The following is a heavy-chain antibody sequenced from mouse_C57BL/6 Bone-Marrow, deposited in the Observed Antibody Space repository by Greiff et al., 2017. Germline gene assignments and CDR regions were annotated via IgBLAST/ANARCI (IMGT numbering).Heavy chain of an antibody. CDR1: GYSITSGYY. D-gene: IGHD6-1*01. Sequence: EVKLVESGPGLVKPSQSLSLTCSVTGYSITSGYYWNWIRQFPGNKLEWMGYISYDGSNNYNPSLKNRISITRDTSKNQFFLKLNSVTTEDTATYYCARGKTPSYWGQGTSVTVSS. V-gene: IGHV3-6*01. J-gene: IGHJ4*01. CDR2: ISYDGSN. CDR3: ARGKTPSY.